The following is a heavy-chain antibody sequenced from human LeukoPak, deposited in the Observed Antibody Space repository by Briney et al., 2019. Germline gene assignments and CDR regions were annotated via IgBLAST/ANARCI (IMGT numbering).Heavy chain of an antibody. V-gene: IGHV3-9*01. CDR1: GFTFDDYA. J-gene: IGHJ3*02. Sequence: PGGSLRLSCAASGFTFDDYAMHWVRQAPGKGLEWVSGISRNSGSIGYADSVKGRLTISRDNAKNSLYLQMNSLRAEDTALYYCAKDLAYDSSGYGSFDIWGQGTMVTVSS. D-gene: IGHD3-22*01. CDR2: ISRNSGSI. CDR3: AKDLAYDSSGYGSFDI.